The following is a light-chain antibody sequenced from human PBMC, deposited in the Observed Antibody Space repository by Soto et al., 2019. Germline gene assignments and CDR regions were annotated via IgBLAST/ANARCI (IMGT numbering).Light chain of an antibody. CDR2: AAS. Sequence: DIQMTQSPSSLSASVGDRVTITCRASQGIRNALSWYQQKPGKAPKRLIYAASSLQSGVPSRFSVSGSGTEFTLTISSLQPEDFATYYCLQHNSGPRTFGQGTKVEIK. J-gene: IGKJ1*01. CDR1: QGIRNA. CDR3: LQHNSGPRT. V-gene: IGKV1-17*01.